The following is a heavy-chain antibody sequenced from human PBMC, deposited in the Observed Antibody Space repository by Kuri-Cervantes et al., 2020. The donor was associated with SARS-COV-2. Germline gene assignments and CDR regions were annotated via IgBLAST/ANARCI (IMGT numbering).Heavy chain of an antibody. Sequence: GESLKISCAASGFTFSGYGMHWVRQAPGKGLEWVAVIWYDGSNKYYADSVKGRFTISRDNAKNPLYLQMNSLRAEDTAVYYCARMRDSSGYSVYYYYMDVWGKGTTVTVSS. CDR2: IWYDGSNK. J-gene: IGHJ6*03. CDR1: GFTFSGYG. CDR3: ARMRDSSGYSVYYYYMDV. V-gene: IGHV3-33*08. D-gene: IGHD3-22*01.